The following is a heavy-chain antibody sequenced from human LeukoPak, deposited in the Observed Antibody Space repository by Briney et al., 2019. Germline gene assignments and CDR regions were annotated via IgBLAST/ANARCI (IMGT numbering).Heavy chain of an antibody. Sequence: KPSETLSLTCAVYGGSFSGYYWSWIRQPPGKGLEWIGEINHSGSTNYNPSLKSRVTISVDTSKNQFSLKLTSVTAADTAVYYCARARFLEWSPNWFDPWGQGTLVTVSS. D-gene: IGHD3-3*01. CDR1: GGSFSGYY. V-gene: IGHV4-34*01. CDR3: ARARFLEWSPNWFDP. J-gene: IGHJ5*02. CDR2: INHSGST.